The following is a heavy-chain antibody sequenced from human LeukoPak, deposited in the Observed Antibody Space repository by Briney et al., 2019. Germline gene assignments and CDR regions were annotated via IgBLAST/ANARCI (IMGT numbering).Heavy chain of an antibody. CDR1: GFTFSSYA. V-gene: IGHV3-23*01. J-gene: IGHJ4*02. CDR2: ISGSGGST. D-gene: IGHD5-18*01. CDR3: TKEDTAGVPFDY. Sequence: PVGSLRLSCAASGFTFSSYAMCWVPQAPGKGLEWVSAISGSGGSTYYADSVKGRFTISRDNSKNTLYLQMTSLRAEDTAVYYCTKEDTAGVPFDYWGEGPLVTVSS.